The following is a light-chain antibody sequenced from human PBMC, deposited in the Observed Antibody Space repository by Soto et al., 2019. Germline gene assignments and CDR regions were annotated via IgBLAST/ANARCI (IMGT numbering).Light chain of an antibody. CDR3: QQANSFPLT. J-gene: IGKJ5*01. Sequence: DIQMTQSPSSVSASVGDRVTITCRASQGSSSWLAWYQQKPGKSPKLLIYAASSLQGGVPSRFSGSGSGTDFTLTISSLQPEDFATYYCQQANSFPLTFGQGTRLEIK. CDR1: QGSSSW. V-gene: IGKV1D-12*01. CDR2: AAS.